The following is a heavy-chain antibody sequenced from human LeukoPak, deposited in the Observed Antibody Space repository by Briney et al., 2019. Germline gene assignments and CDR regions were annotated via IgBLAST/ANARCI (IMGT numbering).Heavy chain of an antibody. Sequence: PGGSLRLSCAASGFTFSSYEMNWVRQAPGKGLEWVSYISSSASTMYYADSVKGRFTISRDNAKNSLYLQVNSLRAEDTAIYYCARVGLEYYDSSGYYFLGEWAYWGQGTLVTVSS. D-gene: IGHD3-22*01. J-gene: IGHJ4*02. CDR2: ISSSASTM. CDR1: GFTFSSYE. CDR3: ARVGLEYYDSSGYYFLGEWAY. V-gene: IGHV3-48*03.